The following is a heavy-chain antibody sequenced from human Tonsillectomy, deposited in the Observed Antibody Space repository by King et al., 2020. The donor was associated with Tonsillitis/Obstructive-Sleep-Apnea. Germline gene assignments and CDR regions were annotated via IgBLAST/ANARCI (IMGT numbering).Heavy chain of an antibody. J-gene: IGHJ4*02. CDR3: AKVGYEAARNEGIDY. Sequence: VQLVESGGGLVQPGGSLRLSCAASGFTFSSYAMSWVRQAPGKALEWVSVISGSGGSRYYADSVKGRFTVSRDNSKNTLYLQMNSLRAEDTAVYYCAKVGYEAARNEGIDYWGPGGLVTVSS. D-gene: IGHD6-13*01. CDR2: ISGSGGSR. CDR1: GFTFSSYA. V-gene: IGHV3-23*04.